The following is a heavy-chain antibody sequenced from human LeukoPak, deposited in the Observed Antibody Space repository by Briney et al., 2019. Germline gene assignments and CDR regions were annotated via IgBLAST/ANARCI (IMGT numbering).Heavy chain of an antibody. CDR1: GFTFSSYA. J-gene: IGHJ4*02. Sequence: GGSLRLSCAASGFTFSSYAMSWVRQAPGKGLEWVSAISGSGGSTYYADSVKGRFTISRDNSKNTLYLQMNSLRAEDTAVYYCASLSGYSYGTRDYWGQGTLVTVSS. V-gene: IGHV3-23*01. CDR2: ISGSGGST. CDR3: ASLSGYSYGTRDY. D-gene: IGHD5-18*01.